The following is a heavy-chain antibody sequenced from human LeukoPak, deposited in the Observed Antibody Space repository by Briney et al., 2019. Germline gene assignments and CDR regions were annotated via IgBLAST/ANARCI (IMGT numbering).Heavy chain of an antibody. CDR2: ISGSGAST. J-gene: IGHJ1*01. V-gene: IGHV3-23*01. CDR1: GFIFGSYA. D-gene: IGHD6-13*01. CDR3: AKSYSSMGMGLGGYFQH. Sequence: PGGSLRLSCAASGFIFGSYAMSWVRQAPGKGLEWVSAISGSGASTYYADSVKGRFTISRDNSKNTLYLQMNSLRAEDTAVYYCAKSYSSMGMGLGGYFQHWGQGTLVTVSS.